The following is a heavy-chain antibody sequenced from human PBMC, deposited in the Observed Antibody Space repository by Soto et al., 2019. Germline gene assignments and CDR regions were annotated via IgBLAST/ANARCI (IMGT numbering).Heavy chain of an antibody. Sequence: QMQLVQSGPEVKKPGTSVKVSCKASGFTFTSSAVQWVRQARGQRLEWIGWIVVGSGNTNYAQKFQERVTITRDMSTSTAYMELSSLRSEDTAVYYCAAASGYSYGSSNFDYWGQGTLVTVSS. CDR1: GFTFTSSA. CDR3: AAASGYSYGSSNFDY. CDR2: IVVGSGNT. V-gene: IGHV1-58*01. J-gene: IGHJ4*02. D-gene: IGHD5-18*01.